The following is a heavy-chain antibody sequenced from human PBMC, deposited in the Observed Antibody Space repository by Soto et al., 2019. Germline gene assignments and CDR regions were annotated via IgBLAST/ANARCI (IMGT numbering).Heavy chain of an antibody. V-gene: IGHV2-5*02. CDR1: GFSLSTSGVG. D-gene: IGHD2-15*01. CDR2: IYWDDDK. CDR3: APQFRYCSGNRCPNFFDP. Sequence: QITLKESGPTLVKPTQTLTLTCTFSGFSLSTSGVGVGWIRQPPGKALEWLALIYWDDDKRYSPSLKTRLSITQDTSKNQVVVTLTNMDPVDTATYSCAPQFRYCSGNRCPNFFDPWGQGTLVTVSS. J-gene: IGHJ5*02.